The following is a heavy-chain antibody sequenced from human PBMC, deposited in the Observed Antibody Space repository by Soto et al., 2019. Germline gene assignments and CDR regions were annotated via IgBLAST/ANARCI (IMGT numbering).Heavy chain of an antibody. CDR1: GSTFSSYG. Sequence: QVELVESGGGVVQPGRSLRLSCAASGSTFSSYGMHWVRQAPGKGLEWVAVISYDGSNKYYADSVKGRFTISRDNSKNTLYLQMNSLRAEDTAVYYCAKERDIVVVVAPLDYWGQGTLVTVSS. CDR2: ISYDGSNK. V-gene: IGHV3-30*18. J-gene: IGHJ4*02. CDR3: AKERDIVVVVAPLDY. D-gene: IGHD2-15*01.